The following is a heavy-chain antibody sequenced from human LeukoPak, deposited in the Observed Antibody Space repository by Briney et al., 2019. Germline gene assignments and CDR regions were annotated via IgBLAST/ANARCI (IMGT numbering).Heavy chain of an antibody. CDR3: ASPLKQLRNLIFDY. D-gene: IGHD5-12*01. CDR2: ISSSGSTI. J-gene: IGHJ4*02. Sequence: PGGSLRLSCAASGFTFSSYAMSWVRQAPGKGLEWVSYISSSGSTIYYADSVKGRFTISRDNAKNSLYLQMNSLRAEDTAVYYCASPLKQLRNLIFDYWGQGTLVTVSS. V-gene: IGHV3-48*04. CDR1: GFTFSSYA.